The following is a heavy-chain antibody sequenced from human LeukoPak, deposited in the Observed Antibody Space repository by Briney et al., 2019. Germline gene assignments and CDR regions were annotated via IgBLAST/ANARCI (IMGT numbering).Heavy chain of an antibody. J-gene: IGHJ4*02. Sequence: SVKVSCKASGYTFTSYDINWVRQATGQGLEWMGWMNPNSGNTGYAQKFQGRVTMTRNTSISTAYMELSSLRSEDTAVYYCARSNILTGYYEYWGQGTLVTVSS. V-gene: IGHV1-8*01. CDR3: ARSNILTGYYEY. CDR1: GYTFTSYD. D-gene: IGHD3-9*01. CDR2: MNPNSGNT.